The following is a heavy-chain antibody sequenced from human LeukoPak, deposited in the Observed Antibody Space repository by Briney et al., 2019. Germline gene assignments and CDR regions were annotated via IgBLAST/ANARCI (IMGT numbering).Heavy chain of an antibody. D-gene: IGHD1-26*01. J-gene: IGHJ3*02. V-gene: IGHV1-18*01. CDR1: GYTFTSYG. CDR3: ARADFIVGATQGIAFDI. Sequence: ASVKVSCKASGYTFTSYGISWVRQAPGQGLEWMGWISAYNGNTNYAQKLQGRVTMTTDTSTSTAYMELRSLRSDDTAVYYCARADFIVGATQGIAFDIWGQGTMVTVSS. CDR2: ISAYNGNT.